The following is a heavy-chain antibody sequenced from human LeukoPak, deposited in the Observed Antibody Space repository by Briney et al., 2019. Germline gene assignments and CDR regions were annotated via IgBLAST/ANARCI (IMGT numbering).Heavy chain of an antibody. Sequence: GGTLRLSCAASGFTFSSYGMSWVRQAPGKGLEWVSAISGSGGSTYYADSVKGRFTISRDNARNSLYLQMNSLRAEDTAVYYCARDGLAAATLHWCFDLWGRGTLVTVSS. V-gene: IGHV3-23*01. CDR2: ISGSGGST. D-gene: IGHD2-15*01. J-gene: IGHJ2*01. CDR1: GFTFSSYG. CDR3: ARDGLAAATLHWCFDL.